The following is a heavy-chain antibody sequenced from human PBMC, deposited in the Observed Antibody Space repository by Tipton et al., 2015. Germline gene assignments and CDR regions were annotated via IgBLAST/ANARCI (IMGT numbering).Heavy chain of an antibody. CDR3: AKAPAQPFLHSYF. Sequence: TLSLTCAVYGGSFSNYYWSWIRQPPGKGLEWIGEINYSGSTNYNPSLKSRVTISMDKSKNQFSLKLTSVIGADTAMYYCAKAPAQPFLHSYF. CDR2: INYSGST. D-gene: IGHD1-1*01. V-gene: IGHV4-34*01. J-gene: IGHJ1*01. CDR1: GGSFSNYY.